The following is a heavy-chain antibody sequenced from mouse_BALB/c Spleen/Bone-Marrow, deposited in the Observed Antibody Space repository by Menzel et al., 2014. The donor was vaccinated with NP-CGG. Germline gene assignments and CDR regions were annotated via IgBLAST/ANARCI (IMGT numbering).Heavy chain of an antibody. CDR1: GYTFTTYW. CDR3: VRGELLAY. J-gene: IGHJ2*01. CDR2: IYPGSDST. Sequence: VKLMESGAELVKPGTSVKMSCKAPGYTFTTYWMHWVKQRPGQGLEWIGHIYPGSDSTNYNEKFKSKATLTVDTSSSTAYMQLSSLTSEDSAVYYCVRGELLAYWGQGTTLTVSS. V-gene: IGHV1-55*01.